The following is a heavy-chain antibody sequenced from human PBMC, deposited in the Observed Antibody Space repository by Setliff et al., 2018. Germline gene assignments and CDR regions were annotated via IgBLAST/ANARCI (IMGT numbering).Heavy chain of an antibody. V-gene: IGHV4-4*02. CDR2: IYHDGNS. CDR3: AKDSRAYYDFWSGYYHFDY. J-gene: IGHJ4*02. D-gene: IGHD3-3*01. Sequence: KPSETLSLTCAVSGVSINSLSWWSWVRQSPGKGLEWIGEIYHDGNSNFNPSVHCSPSLKSRVTMSIDKSKNQFSLKLISMTAADTAVYYCAKDSRAYYDFWSGYYHFDYWGQGTLVTVSS. CDR1: GVSINSLSW.